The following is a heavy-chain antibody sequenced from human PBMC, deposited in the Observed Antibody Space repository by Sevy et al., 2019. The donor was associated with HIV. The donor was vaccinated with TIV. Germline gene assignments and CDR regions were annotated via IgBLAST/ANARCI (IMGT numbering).Heavy chain of an antibody. CDR2: IYYRGST. D-gene: IGHD3-9*01. CDR3: AKGGGYYDILTGYAPSYYFDY. J-gene: IGHJ4*02. Sequence: SETLSLTCTVSGGSISSSSYYWGWIRQPPGKGLEWIGSIYYRGSTYYNPSLKSRVTISVDTSKNQFSLKLSSVTAADTAVYYCAKGGGYYDILTGYAPSYYFDYWGQGTLVTVSS. CDR1: GGSISSSSYY. V-gene: IGHV4-39*01.